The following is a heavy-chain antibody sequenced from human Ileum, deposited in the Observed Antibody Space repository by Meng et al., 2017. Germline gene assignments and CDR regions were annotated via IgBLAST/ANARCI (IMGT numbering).Heavy chain of an antibody. J-gene: IGHJ4*02. CDR1: GDRFSSNSAA. CDR2: TYYRSKWFN. V-gene: IGHV6-1*01. CDR3: ARGGGSYYHFDY. D-gene: IGHD1-26*01. Sequence: QVQRQKSGPGLVKPSQTLSLTGAISGDRFSSNSAAWNWIRQSPSRGLEWLGRTYYRSKWFNEYAVSVKSRITINPDTSENQFSLQLNSVTPEDAAVYYCARGGGSYYHFDYWGQGTLVTVSS.